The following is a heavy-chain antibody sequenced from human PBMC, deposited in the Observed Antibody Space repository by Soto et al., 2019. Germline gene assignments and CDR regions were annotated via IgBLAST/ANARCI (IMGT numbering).Heavy chain of an antibody. D-gene: IGHD4-4*01. CDR1: GFTFSSYW. Sequence: GGSLRLSCAASGFTFSSYWMHWVRQAPGEGLVWVSRINSDGSSTSYADSVKGRFTISRDNAKNTLYLQMNSLRAEDTAVYYCARDPYSNYGDAFDIWGQGTMVTVSS. CDR3: ARDPYSNYGDAFDI. J-gene: IGHJ3*02. CDR2: INSDGSST. V-gene: IGHV3-74*01.